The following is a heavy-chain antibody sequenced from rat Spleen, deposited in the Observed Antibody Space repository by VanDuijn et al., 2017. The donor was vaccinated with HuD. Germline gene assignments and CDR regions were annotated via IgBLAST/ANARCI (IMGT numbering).Heavy chain of an antibody. V-gene: IGHV3-3*01. CDR3: ARSYYDGTSVMDA. CDR2: IDNAGST. Sequence: EVQPQESGPGLVKPSQSLSLTCSVTGYSITSSYRWNWIRKFPGNKLEWMGYIDNAGSTNYSPSLKGRISITRDTSKNQFFLQLNSVTTEDTATYYCARSYYDGTSVMDAWGQGASVTVSS. D-gene: IGHD1-12*02. J-gene: IGHJ4*01. CDR1: GYSITSSYR.